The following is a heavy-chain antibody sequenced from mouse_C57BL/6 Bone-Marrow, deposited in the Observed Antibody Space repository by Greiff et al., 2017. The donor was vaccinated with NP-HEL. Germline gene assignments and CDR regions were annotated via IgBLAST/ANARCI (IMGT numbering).Heavy chain of an antibody. J-gene: IGHJ3*01. D-gene: IGHD1-1*01. CDR2: IDPETGGT. V-gene: IGHV1-15*01. CDR3: TKDRFIYYYGSSSFAY. Sequence: VQLQQSGAELVRPGASVTLSCKASGYTFTDYEMHWVKQTPVHGLEWIGAIDPETGGTAYNQKFKGKAILTADKSSSTAYMELRSLTSEDSAVYYCTKDRFIYYYGSSSFAYWGQGTLVTV. CDR1: GYTFTDYE.